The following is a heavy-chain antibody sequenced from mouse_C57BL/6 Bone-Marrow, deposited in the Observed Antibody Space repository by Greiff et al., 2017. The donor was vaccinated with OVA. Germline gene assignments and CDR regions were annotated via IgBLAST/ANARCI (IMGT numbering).Heavy chain of an antibody. CDR2: IHPSDSDT. V-gene: IGHV1-74*01. Sequence: QVQLKQPGAELVKPGASVKVSCKASGYTFTSYWMHWVKQRPGQGLEWIGRIHPSDSDTNYNQKFKGKATLTVDKSSSTAYMQLSSLTSEDSAVYYCATYYYGSSYYVDYWGQGTTLTVSS. J-gene: IGHJ2*01. CDR3: ATYYYGSSYYVDY. CDR1: GYTFTSYW. D-gene: IGHD1-1*01.